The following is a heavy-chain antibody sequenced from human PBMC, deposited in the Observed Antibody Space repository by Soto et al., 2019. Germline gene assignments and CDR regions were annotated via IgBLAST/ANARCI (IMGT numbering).Heavy chain of an antibody. V-gene: IGHV2-5*02. Sequence: QITLKESGPTLVKPTQTLTLTCTFSGFSLSTSGVGVGWIHQPPGKALEWLALIYWDDDKRSSPSLKSRLTITKDTSKTQVVLTMTNMDPVDTATYYCARGRVGSRSYYYGMDVWGQGTTVTVSS. CDR2: IYWDDDK. CDR1: GFSLSTSGVG. J-gene: IGHJ6*02. CDR3: ARGRVGSRSYYYGMDV. D-gene: IGHD3-10*01.